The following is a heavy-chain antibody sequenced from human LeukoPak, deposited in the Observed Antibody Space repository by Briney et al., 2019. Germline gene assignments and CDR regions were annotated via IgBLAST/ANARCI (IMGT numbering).Heavy chain of an antibody. CDR2: IGAYNGNT. D-gene: IGHD3-22*01. Sequence: ASVKVSCKASGCTFTSYGISWVRQAPGQGLEWMGWIGAYNGNTNYAQKLQGRVTMTTDTSTSTAYMELRSLRSDDTAVYYCARDLHYDSSGYRNFDYWGQGTLVTVSS. V-gene: IGHV1-18*01. J-gene: IGHJ4*02. CDR3: ARDLHYDSSGYRNFDY. CDR1: GCTFTSYG.